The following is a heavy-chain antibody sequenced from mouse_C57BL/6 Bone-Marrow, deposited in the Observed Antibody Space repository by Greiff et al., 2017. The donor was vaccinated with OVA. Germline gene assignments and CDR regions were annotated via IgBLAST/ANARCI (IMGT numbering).Heavy chain of an antibody. D-gene: IGHD3-1*01. V-gene: IGHV1-72*01. Sequence: QVHVKQSGAELVKPGASVKLSCKASGYTFTSYWMHWVKQRPGRGLEWIGRIDPNSGGTKYNEKFKSKATLTVDKPSSTAYMQLSSLTSEVSAVYYCARSSGRGYFDGWGKGTTVTGSS. CDR3: ARSSGRGYFDG. CDR1: GYTFTSYW. J-gene: IGHJ1*03. CDR2: IDPNSGGT.